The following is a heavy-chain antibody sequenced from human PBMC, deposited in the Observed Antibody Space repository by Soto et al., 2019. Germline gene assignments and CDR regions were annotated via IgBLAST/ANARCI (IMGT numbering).Heavy chain of an antibody. CDR1: GFTVSSNY. J-gene: IGHJ4*02. CDR3: ARVSSDILTGYYNFYYFDY. CDR2: IYSGGST. V-gene: IGHV3-53*04. D-gene: IGHD3-9*01. Sequence: EVQLVESGGGLAQPGGSLRLSCAASGFTVSSNYMSWVRQAPGKGLEWVSVIYSGGSTYYADSVKGRFTTSRHNSKNTLYLQMNSLRAEDTAVYYCARVSSDILTGYYNFYYFDYWGQGTLVTVSS.